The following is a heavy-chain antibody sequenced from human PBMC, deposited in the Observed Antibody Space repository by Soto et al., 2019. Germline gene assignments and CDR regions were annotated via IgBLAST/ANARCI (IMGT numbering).Heavy chain of an antibody. CDR3: ARHCAIHHYYDSSGSADALGI. CDR1: GYSCPTYC. D-gene: IGHD3-22*01. CDR2: IYPGDSDA. Sequence: GESLKISGKGSGYSCPTYCLAWVRQMPGKGLEWMGIIYPGDSDARYNPAFQGQVTMSANKSINTSYLQWSRLKPSDTATYFCARHCAIHHYYDSSGSADALGICRQLKMVP. V-gene: IGHV5-51*01. J-gene: IGHJ3*02.